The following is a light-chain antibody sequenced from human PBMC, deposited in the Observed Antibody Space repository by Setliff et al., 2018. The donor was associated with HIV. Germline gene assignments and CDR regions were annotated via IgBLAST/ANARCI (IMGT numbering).Light chain of an antibody. CDR3: NSYSRTTDYV. CDR2: EGS. Sequence: QSALAQPVSVSGSPGQSIAISCTGTSSDVGSYNLVSWYKQHPGKVPKLMIYEGSKRPSGVSNRFSGSKSGNTASLTISGLQSDDEADYYCNSYSRTTDYVFGTGTKVTVL. V-gene: IGLV2-14*02. J-gene: IGLJ1*01. CDR1: SSDVGSYNL.